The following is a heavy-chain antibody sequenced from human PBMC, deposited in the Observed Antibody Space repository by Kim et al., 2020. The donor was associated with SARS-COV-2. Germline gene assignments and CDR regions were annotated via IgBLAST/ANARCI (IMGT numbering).Heavy chain of an antibody. CDR1: GFTFSSYS. J-gene: IGHJ3*02. CDR2: ISSSSSYI. Sequence: GGSLRLSCAASGFTFSSYSMNWVRQAPGKGLEWVSSISSSSSYIYYADSVKGRFTISRDNAKNSLYLQMNSLRAEDTAVYYCARDSSVWGSYRLGAFDIWGQGTMVTVSS. CDR3: ARDSSVWGSYRLGAFDI. V-gene: IGHV3-21*01. D-gene: IGHD3-16*02.